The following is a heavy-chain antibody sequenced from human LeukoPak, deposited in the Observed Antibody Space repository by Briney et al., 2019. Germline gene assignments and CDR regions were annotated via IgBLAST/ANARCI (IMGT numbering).Heavy chain of an antibody. D-gene: IGHD6-13*01. J-gene: IGHJ4*02. V-gene: IGHV4-34*01. CDR2: INHSGST. Sequence: PSETLSLTCAVYGGSFSGYYWSWIRQPPGKGLEWIGEINHSGSTNYNPSLKSRVTISIDTSKNQFSLKLRSVTAADTALYYCARGPGTWYYYWGQGTLVTVSS. CDR1: GGSFSGYY. CDR3: ARGPGTWYYY.